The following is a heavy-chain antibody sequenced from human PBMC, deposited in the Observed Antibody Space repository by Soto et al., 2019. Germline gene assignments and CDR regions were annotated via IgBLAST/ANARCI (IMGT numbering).Heavy chain of an antibody. V-gene: IGHV1-2*02. CDR2: IDPKSGGT. CDR3: ARVSVDVPE. CDR1: GPTFIASY. D-gene: IGHD5-12*01. J-gene: IGHJ4*02. Sequence: QLVQSGAEVKKPGASVKVFCKTSGPTFIASYIPWWRQAPGQGLEWMGWIDPKSGGTTYEQKFLGRVTMTRDASINTAYMELNRLTSDDTAVYYCARVSVDVPEWGQGTLLTVSS.